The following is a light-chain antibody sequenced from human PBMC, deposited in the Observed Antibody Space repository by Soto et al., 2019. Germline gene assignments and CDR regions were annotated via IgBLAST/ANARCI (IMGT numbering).Light chain of an antibody. CDR1: QSISSW. CDR3: QQCNTYSWT. CDR2: DAS. V-gene: IGKV1-5*01. Sequence: DLQMTQSPSTLSASVGDRVTITCRASQSISSWLAWYQQKPGKAPKLLIYDASTLESGVPSRFSGRGSGTDFTLTISSLQPDDFATYYCQQCNTYSWTFGQGTKVEIK. J-gene: IGKJ1*01.